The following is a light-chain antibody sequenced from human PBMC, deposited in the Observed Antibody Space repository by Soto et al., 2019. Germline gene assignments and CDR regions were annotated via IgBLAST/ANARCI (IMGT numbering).Light chain of an antibody. Sequence: DIQMTQSPSTLSASVGDRVSITCRASQNIDSGLAWYQQKPGKAPVLLIHEASSLEGGVPSRFSGSGSGTDFTLSISSLQPDDFATYYCQQYKTYSWTFGQGTRLE. CDR2: EAS. V-gene: IGKV1-5*03. CDR1: QNIDSG. CDR3: QQYKTYSWT. J-gene: IGKJ1*01.